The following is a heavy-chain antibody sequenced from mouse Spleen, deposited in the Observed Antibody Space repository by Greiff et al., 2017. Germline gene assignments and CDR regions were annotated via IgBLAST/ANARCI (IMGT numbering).Heavy chain of an antibody. Sequence: QVQLQQSGPSLVQPSQSLSITCTVSGFSLTSYGVHWVRQSPGKGLEWLGVIWRGGSTDYNAAFMSRLSITKDNSKSQVFFKMNSLQADDTAIYYCAKKEGGYDYESAWFAYWGQGTLVTVSA. CDR1: GFSLTSYG. J-gene: IGHJ3*01. D-gene: IGHD2-4*01. V-gene: IGHV2-5-1*01. CDR2: IWRGGST. CDR3: AKKEGGYDYESAWFAY.